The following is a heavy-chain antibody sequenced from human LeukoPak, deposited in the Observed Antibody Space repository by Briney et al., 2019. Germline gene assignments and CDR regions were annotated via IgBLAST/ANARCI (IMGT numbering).Heavy chain of an antibody. J-gene: IGHJ4*02. Sequence: GGSLRLSCAASGFTFDDYGVSWVRQAPGKGLEWVSGINWNGGSTGYADSVKGRFTISRDNAKNSLYLQMNSLRAEDTALYYCARSGGGYSYGYFDYWGQGTLVTVSS. D-gene: IGHD5-18*01. CDR3: ARSGGGYSYGYFDY. CDR1: GFTFDDYG. CDR2: INWNGGST. V-gene: IGHV3-20*04.